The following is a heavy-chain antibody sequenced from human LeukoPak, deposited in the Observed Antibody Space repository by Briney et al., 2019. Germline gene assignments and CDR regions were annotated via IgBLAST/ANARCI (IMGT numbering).Heavy chain of an antibody. Sequence: RGSLRLSCAASGFTFSSYSMNWVRQAPGKGLEWVSSISSSSSYIYYADSVKGRFTISRDNAKNSLYLQMNSLRAEDTAVYYCARLANYYDSSGDGFDIWGQGTMVTVSS. CDR1: GFTFSSYS. J-gene: IGHJ3*02. CDR2: ISSSSSYI. CDR3: ARLANYYDSSGDGFDI. D-gene: IGHD3-22*01. V-gene: IGHV3-21*01.